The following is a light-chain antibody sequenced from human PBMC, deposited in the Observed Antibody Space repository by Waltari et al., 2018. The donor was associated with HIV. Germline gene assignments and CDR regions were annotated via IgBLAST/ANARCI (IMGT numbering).Light chain of an antibody. CDR2: GNI. CDR3: QSYDTRSSGFLV. CDR1: SSNFGANYD. J-gene: IGLJ3*02. V-gene: IGLV1-40*01. Sequence: QSVLTQPPSVSGAPGHTVTISCTGSSSNFGANYDVHWYRQLPGRAPTVLVYGNIFRAPGVPDRFAGSKSGTSASLAITGLQADDEGYYYCQSYDTRSSGFLVFGGGTKVTVL.